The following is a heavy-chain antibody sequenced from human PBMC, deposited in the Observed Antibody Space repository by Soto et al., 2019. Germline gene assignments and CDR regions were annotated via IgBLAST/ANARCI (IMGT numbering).Heavy chain of an antibody. D-gene: IGHD2-15*01. CDR2: IYPGDSNT. CDR3: VRHMSVGLKSRYYYYYMDV. J-gene: IGHJ6*03. CDR1: GYSFTSYW. V-gene: IGHV5-51*01. Sequence: PGESLKISCKGSGYSFTSYWIGWVRQMPGKGLEWMGIIYPGDSNTRYNPSIQSKVTISADKSISTAYLQWSSLKASDTTKKYSVRHMSVGLKSRYYYYYMDVWGKGTTVTVSS.